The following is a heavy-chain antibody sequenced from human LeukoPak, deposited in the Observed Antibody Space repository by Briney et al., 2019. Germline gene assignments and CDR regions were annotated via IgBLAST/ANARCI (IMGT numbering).Heavy chain of an antibody. J-gene: IGHJ5*02. D-gene: IGHD6-6*01. CDR2: IIPIFGTA. CDR3: ARERAARGGAHNWFDP. CDR1: GGTFSSYA. V-gene: IGHV1-69*01. Sequence: GSSVKVSCKASGGTFSSYAISWVRQAPRQGLEWMGGIIPIFGTANYAQKFQGRVTITADESTSTAYMELSSLRSEDTAVYYCARERAARGGAHNWFDPWGQGTLVTVSS.